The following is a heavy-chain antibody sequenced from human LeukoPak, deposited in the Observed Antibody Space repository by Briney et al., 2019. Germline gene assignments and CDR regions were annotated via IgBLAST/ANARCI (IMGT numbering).Heavy chain of an antibody. V-gene: IGHV3-30*02. Sequence: GGSLRLTCAASGFTFSSYWMSWVRQAPGKGLEWVAFIRYDGSNKFYADSVKGRFTISRDNSKNTLYLQMNSLRAEDTAVYYCSDPSEYSSSSHFGWGQGTLVTVSS. D-gene: IGHD6-6*01. CDR2: IRYDGSNK. CDR1: GFTFSSYW. CDR3: SDPSEYSSSSHFG. J-gene: IGHJ4*02.